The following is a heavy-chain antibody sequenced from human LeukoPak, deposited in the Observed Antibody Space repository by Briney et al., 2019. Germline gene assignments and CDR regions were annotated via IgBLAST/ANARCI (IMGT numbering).Heavy chain of an antibody. V-gene: IGHV4-59*12. Sequence: SETLSLTCTVSGGSISSYYWSWIRQPPGKGLEWIGYIYYSGSTNYNPSLKSRVTISVETSKNQFSLKLSSVTAADTAVYYCARVRSGYTFDYWGQGTLVTVSS. CDR3: ARVRSGYTFDY. D-gene: IGHD3-3*01. J-gene: IGHJ4*02. CDR1: GGSISSYY. CDR2: IYYSGST.